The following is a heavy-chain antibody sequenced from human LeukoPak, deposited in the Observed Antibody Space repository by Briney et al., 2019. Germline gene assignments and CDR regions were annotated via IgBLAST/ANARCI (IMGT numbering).Heavy chain of an antibody. Sequence: PGGSLRLSCATSGFSFSSYAMSWVRQAPGKGLEWVSAMSSSDDGRYYAASVRGRFTISGDTSRSTLYLQMNSLRAEDAAVYYCAKAPVTSCRGAFCYPFDYWGQGTLVTVSS. CDR2: MSSSDDGR. CDR1: GFSFSSYA. V-gene: IGHV3-23*01. D-gene: IGHD2-15*01. CDR3: AKAPVTSCRGAFCYPFDY. J-gene: IGHJ4*02.